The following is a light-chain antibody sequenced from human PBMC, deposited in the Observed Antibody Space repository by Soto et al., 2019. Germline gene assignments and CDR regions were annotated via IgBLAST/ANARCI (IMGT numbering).Light chain of an antibody. CDR2: AAS. V-gene: IGKV1-6*01. CDR1: HGIRDD. J-gene: IGKJ1*01. CDR3: LEDYGYPWT. Sequence: IQMTQSPSSLSASVGDRVTILCRASHGIRDDLGWYQQKPGKAPKLLIYAASILQSGVLLRFSGSGSGTNFTLSITSLQPEDSASYYCLEDYGYPWTFGQGTKVEVK.